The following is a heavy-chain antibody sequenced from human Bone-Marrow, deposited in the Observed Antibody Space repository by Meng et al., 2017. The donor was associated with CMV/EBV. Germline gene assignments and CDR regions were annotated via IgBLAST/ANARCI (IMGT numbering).Heavy chain of an antibody. J-gene: IGHJ6*02. V-gene: IGHV3-30*04. CDR3: AREGRGGLPLGFGMDI. CDR1: GFTFSSYA. Sequence: GESLKISCAASGFTFSSYAMHWVRQAPGKGLEWVAVISYDGSNKYYADSVKGRFTISRDNSKNTLYLQMNSLRAEDTAVHYCAREGRGGLPLGFGMDIWGQGTTVTVSS. D-gene: IGHD5/OR15-5a*01. CDR2: ISYDGSNK.